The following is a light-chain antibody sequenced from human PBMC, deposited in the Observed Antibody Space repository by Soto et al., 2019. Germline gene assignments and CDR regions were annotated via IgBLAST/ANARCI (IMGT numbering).Light chain of an antibody. J-gene: IGKJ1*01. CDR1: QSISTY. V-gene: IGKV1-39*01. CDR2: AAI. CDR3: QQYESYWT. Sequence: DIHMTQSPSSLSASVGDRITITCRASQSISTYLNWYQQKPGKAPKLLIFAAISLQSGVPSRFSGSGSATEFTLTISSLQPDDFATYYCQQYESYWTFGQGTKVDIK.